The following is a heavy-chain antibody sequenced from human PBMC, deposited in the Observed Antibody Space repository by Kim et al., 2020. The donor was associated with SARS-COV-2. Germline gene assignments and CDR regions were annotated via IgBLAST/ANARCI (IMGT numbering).Heavy chain of an antibody. CDR1: GFTFSTYT. V-gene: IGHV3-23*01. CDR3: AKEEVLGVAY. CDR2: ISGSGDHT. J-gene: IGHJ4*02. Sequence: GGSLRLSCAASGFTFSTYTMNWVRQAPGKGLELVSAISGSGDHTYYADSVKGRFTISRDNSKNTLYLQMNSLRDEDTAVYYCAKEEVLGVAYWGQGTLVTVSS.